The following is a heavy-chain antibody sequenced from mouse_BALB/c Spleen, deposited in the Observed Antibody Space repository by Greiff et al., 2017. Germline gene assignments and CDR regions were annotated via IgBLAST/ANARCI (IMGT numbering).Heavy chain of an antibody. CDR3: TRSIYYGNYVGY. CDR1: GYTFTSYC. D-gene: IGHD2-1*01. Sequence: VQLQQPGAELVRPGASVKLSCKASGYTFTSYCINWVQQRPGQGLEWIGNIYPSDSYTNYNQKFKDKATLTVDKSSSTAYMQLSSPTSEDSAVYYCTRSIYYGNYVGYWGQGTTLTVSS. CDR2: IYPSDSYT. J-gene: IGHJ2*01. V-gene: IGHV1-69*02.